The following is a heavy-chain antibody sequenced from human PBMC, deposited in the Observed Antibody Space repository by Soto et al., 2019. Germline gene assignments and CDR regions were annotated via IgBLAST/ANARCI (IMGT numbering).Heavy chain of an antibody. V-gene: IGHV3-21*01. CDR1: GFTFSSYS. J-gene: IGHJ4*02. Sequence: EVQLVESGGGLVKPGGSLRLSCAASGFTFSSYSMNWVRQAPGKGLEWVSSISSSSSYIYYADSVKGRFTISRDNAKNSLYRQMNSLRAEDTAVYYCARLRSGPGIAAACTFDYWGQGTLVTVSS. CDR3: ARLRSGPGIAAACTFDY. D-gene: IGHD6-13*01. CDR2: ISSSSSYI.